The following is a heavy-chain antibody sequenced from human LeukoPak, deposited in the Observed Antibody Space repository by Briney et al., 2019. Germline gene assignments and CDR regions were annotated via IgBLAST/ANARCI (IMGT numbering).Heavy chain of an antibody. CDR3: ARFSSGWYYFDY. CDR2: ISSRSSHT. J-gene: IGHJ4*02. V-gene: IGHV3-11*03. D-gene: IGHD6-19*01. CDR1: GFTFSNYA. Sequence: GGSLRLSCEASGFTFSNYAMSWVRQAPGKGLEWVSYISSRSSHTNYADSVKGRFTISRDNAKNSLYLQMNSLRAEDTAVYYCARFSSGWYYFDYWGQGTLVTVSS.